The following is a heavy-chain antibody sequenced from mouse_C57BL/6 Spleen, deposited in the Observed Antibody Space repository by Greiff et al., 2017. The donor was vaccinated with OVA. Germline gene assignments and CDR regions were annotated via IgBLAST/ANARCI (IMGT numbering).Heavy chain of an antibody. J-gene: IGHJ2*01. D-gene: IGHD2-10*02. CDR1: GYTFTSYW. V-gene: IGHV1-69*01. CDR3: ARRGYGYGNYDYFDY. Sequence: QVQLQQPGAELVMPGASVKLSCKASGYTFTSYWMHWVKQRPGQGLEWIGEIDPSDSYTNYNQKFKGKSTWTVDKASSTAYMQLSSLTSEDSAVYYCARRGYGYGNYDYFDYWGQGTTLTVSS. CDR2: IDPSDSYT.